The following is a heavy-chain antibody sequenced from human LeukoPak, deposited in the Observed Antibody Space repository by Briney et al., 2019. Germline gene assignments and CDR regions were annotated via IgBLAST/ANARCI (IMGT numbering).Heavy chain of an antibody. D-gene: IGHD2-15*01. CDR1: GFTFSSYS. CDR3: ARDRTVDAFDY. J-gene: IGHJ4*01. CDR2: ISSSSSYI. V-gene: IGHV3-21*01. Sequence: GGSLRLSCAASGFTFSSYSMMWVRQAPGKGLEWVSSISSSSSYIYYADSVKGRFTISRDNAKNSLYLQMNSLRAEDTAVYYCARDRTVDAFDYWGHGTLVTVSS.